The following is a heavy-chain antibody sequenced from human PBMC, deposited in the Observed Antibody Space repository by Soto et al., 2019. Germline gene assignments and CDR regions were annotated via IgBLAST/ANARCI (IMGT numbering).Heavy chain of an antibody. Sequence: GGSLRLSCAASGFTFSSYPMHWVRQAPGKGPEWVAVISVNGNNIHYGDSVKGRFTISRDNSKNTLYLQMNSLRAEDTAVYYCARDRGWSLFDYWGQGTLVTVSS. CDR2: ISVNGNNI. CDR1: GFTFSSYP. D-gene: IGHD6-19*01. J-gene: IGHJ4*02. CDR3: ARDRGWSLFDY. V-gene: IGHV3-30-3*01.